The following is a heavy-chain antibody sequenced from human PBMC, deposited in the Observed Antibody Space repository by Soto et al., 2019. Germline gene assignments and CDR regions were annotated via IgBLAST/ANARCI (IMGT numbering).Heavy chain of an antibody. Sequence: PGRSLRLPCAASGFTFRTSAMHWLRQAPSKGLEWVAIISNDATNKFYGDSVKGRFTISRDNSKNTLYLQMNSLRPEDTAVYYCAKTDPGGRCSGICDPDYLGQGTLVTVSS. CDR2: ISNDATNK. CDR3: AKTDPGGRCSGICDPDY. V-gene: IGHV3-30*18. CDR1: GFTFRTSA. D-gene: IGHD2-15*01. J-gene: IGHJ4*02.